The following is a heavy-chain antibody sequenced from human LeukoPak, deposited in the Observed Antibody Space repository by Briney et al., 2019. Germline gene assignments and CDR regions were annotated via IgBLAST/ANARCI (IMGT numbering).Heavy chain of an antibody. J-gene: IGHJ4*02. CDR2: ISWNSGSI. CDR1: GFTFDDYA. V-gene: IGHV3-9*01. CDR3: ARVRWGGLYYFDY. D-gene: IGHD3-16*01. Sequence: PGGSLRLSCAASGFTFDDYAMHWVRQGPGKGLEWVSGISWNSGSIGYADSVKGRFTISRDNAKNSLYLQMNSLRAEDTAVYYCARVRWGGLYYFDYWGQGTLVTVSS.